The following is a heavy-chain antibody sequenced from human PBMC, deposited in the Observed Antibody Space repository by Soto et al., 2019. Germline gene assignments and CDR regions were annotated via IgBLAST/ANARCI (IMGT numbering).Heavy chain of an antibody. CDR2: ISAYNGNT. CDR1: GYTFTSYG. Sequence: QVQLVQSGAEVKKPGASVKVSCKASGYTFTSYGISWVRQAPGQGLEWMGWISAYNGNTNYAQKLQGRVTRTTDTSTSTAYMELRSLRSDDTAVYYCARNKQQLTLSPSFQHWGQGTLVTVSS. J-gene: IGHJ1*01. V-gene: IGHV1-18*01. D-gene: IGHD6-13*01. CDR3: ARNKQQLTLSPSFQH.